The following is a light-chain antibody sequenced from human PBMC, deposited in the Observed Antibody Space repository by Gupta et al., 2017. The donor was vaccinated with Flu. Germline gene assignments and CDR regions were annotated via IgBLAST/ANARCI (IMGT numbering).Light chain of an antibody. J-gene: IGLJ2*01. Sequence: TISCTPTSSDVGNYNLVSWYQHQTGKAPKFIRYEVDKRPSGVSDRFSGSKSGNTASLTISGLQAEDEGDYYCCAYAGRNTPHVIFGGGTKLNVL. CDR2: EVD. CDR1: SSDVGNYNL. V-gene: IGLV2-23*02. CDR3: CAYAGRNTPHVI.